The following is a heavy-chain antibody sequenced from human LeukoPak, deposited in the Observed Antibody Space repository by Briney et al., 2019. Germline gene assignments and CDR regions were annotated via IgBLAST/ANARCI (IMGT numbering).Heavy chain of an antibody. D-gene: IGHD2-15*01. CDR2: MNPNSGNT. CDR3: ARVVAATYYYYGMDV. CDR1: GYTFTSYD. V-gene: IGHV1-8*01. Sequence: ASVKVSCKASGYTFTSYDINWVRQATGQGLEWMGWMNPNSGNTGYAQKFQGRVTMTRNTSISTAYMELSSLRSEDTAVYYCARVVAATYYYYGMDVWGQGTTVTVSS. J-gene: IGHJ6*02.